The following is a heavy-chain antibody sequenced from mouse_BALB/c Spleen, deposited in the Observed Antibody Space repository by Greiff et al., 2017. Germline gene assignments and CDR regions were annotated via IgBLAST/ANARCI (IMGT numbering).Heavy chain of an antibody. CDR3: ARAPYGNFYAMDY. D-gene: IGHD2-1*01. J-gene: IGHJ4*01. CDR2: ISYSGST. CDR1: GYSITSDYA. V-gene: IGHV3-2*02. Sequence: EVKLVESGPGLVKPSQSLSLTCTVTGYSITSDYAWNWIRQFPGNKLEWMGYISYSGSTSYNPSLKSRSSITRDTSKNQFFLQLNSVTTEDTATYYCARAPYGNFYAMDYWGQGTSVTVSS.